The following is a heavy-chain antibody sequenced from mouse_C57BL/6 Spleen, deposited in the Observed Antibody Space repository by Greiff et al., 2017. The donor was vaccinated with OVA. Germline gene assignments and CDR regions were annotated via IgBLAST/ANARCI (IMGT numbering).Heavy chain of an antibody. V-gene: IGHV1-53*01. D-gene: IGHD1-1*01. CDR2: INPSNGGT. CDR1: GYTFTSYW. J-gene: IGHJ4*01. CDR3: ARRGVTTVVATDYAMDY. Sequence: QVQLKQPGTELVKPGASVKLSCKASGYTFTSYWMHWVKQRPGQGLEWIGNINPSNGGTNYNEKFKSKATLTVDKSSSTAYMQLSSLTSEDSAVYYCARRGVTTVVATDYAMDYWGQGTSVTVSS.